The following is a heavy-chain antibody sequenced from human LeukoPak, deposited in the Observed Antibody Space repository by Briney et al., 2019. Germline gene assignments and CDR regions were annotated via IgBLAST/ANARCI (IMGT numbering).Heavy chain of an antibody. D-gene: IGHD5-12*01. CDR3: ARDLGLRGST. J-gene: IGHJ5*02. CDR2: MYGDMRDI. V-gene: IGHV3-74*01. Sequence: PGGSLRLSCEASGLTFSNSWVHWVRQIPGKGLVWVSRMYGDMRDISYADSVKGRFTISRDNAKNAVYLQINSLRGEDTAVYYCARDLGLRGSTWGQGTLVTVSS. CDR1: GLTFSNSW.